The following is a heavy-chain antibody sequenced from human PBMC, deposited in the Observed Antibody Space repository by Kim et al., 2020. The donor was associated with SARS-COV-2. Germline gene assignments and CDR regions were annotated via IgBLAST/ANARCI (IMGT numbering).Heavy chain of an antibody. CDR2: IYYSGST. D-gene: IGHD3-22*01. CDR1: GGSVSSGSYY. V-gene: IGHV4-61*01. J-gene: IGHJ4*02. Sequence: SETLSLTCTVSGGSVSSGSYYWSWIRQPPGKGLEWIGYIYYSGSTKYNPSLKSRVTISVDTSKNQFSLKLSSVIAADTAVYYCARVEYYYDSSGYHYYFDYRGQGTLITVSS. CDR3: ARVEYYYDSSGYHYYFDY.